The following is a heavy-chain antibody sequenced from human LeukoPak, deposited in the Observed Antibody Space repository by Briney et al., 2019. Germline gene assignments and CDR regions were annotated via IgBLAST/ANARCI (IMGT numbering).Heavy chain of an antibody. CDR3: XXXGRPDY. J-gene: IGHJ4*02. V-gene: IGHV3-7*01. CDR2: IKEDGREK. CDR1: GFTFSSSW. Sequence: GGSLRLSCATSGFTFSSSWMSWVRQAPGKGLECVANIKEDGREKYYVDSVKGRFTISRDNAKNSLYLQMSSLRAEDTAVYYCXXXGRPDYWGQGTLVTVSS.